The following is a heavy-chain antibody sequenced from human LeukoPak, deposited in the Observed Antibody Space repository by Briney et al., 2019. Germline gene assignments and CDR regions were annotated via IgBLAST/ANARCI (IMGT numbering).Heavy chain of an antibody. J-gene: IGHJ6*02. CDR3: ATNPYYYYGMDV. CDR1: GYSFTSYW. CDR2: IDPSDSYT. Sequence: GESLKISCKGSGYSFTSYWIGWVRQMPGKGLEWMGRIDPSDSYTNYSPSFQGHVTISADKSISTAYLQWSSLKASDTAMYYCATNPYYYYGMDVWGQGTTVTVSS. D-gene: IGHD1-14*01. V-gene: IGHV5-10-1*01.